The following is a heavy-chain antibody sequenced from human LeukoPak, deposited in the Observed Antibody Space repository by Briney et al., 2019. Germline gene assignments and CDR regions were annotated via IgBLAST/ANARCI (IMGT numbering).Heavy chain of an antibody. Sequence: ASVKVSCKASGYTFTSYDINWVRQATGQGLEWMGWMNPNSGNTGYAQKFQGRVTMTRNTSISTAYMELSSLRSEDTAVYYCARGAEFGVLWFGVLLYPYDNWFDPWGQGTLVTVSS. CDR3: ARGAEFGVLWFGVLLYPYDNWFDP. V-gene: IGHV1-8*01. CDR1: GYTFTSYD. D-gene: IGHD3-10*01. J-gene: IGHJ5*02. CDR2: MNPNSGNT.